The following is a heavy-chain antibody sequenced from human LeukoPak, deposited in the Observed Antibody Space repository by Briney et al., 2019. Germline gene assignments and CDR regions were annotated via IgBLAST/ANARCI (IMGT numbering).Heavy chain of an antibody. D-gene: IGHD1-7*01. V-gene: IGHV3-23*01. CDR3: GKDHIPLELPCDF. J-gene: IGHJ4*02. CDR1: GFRFSNYG. Sequence: GGSLRLSCAGSGFRFSNYGMTWVRQAPGKGLEWVSAITDSGSITYYADSVKGRFIISRDNSKNTLYLQMNSLRAEDTAVYYCGKDHIPLELPCDFWGQGTLVIVSS. CDR2: ITDSGSIT.